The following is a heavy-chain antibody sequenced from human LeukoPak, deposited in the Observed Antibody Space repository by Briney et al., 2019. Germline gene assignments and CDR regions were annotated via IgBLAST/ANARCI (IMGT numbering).Heavy chain of an antibody. J-gene: IGHJ3*02. CDR3: ARADLAITMVRGVRFGAFDI. V-gene: IGHV3-30*02. CDR2: IRYDGSNK. CDR1: GFTFSSYG. D-gene: IGHD3-10*01. Sequence: GGSLRLSCAASGFTFSSYGMHWVRQAPGKGLEWVAFIRYDGSNKYYADSVKGRFTISRDNSKNTLYLQMNSLRAEDTAVYYCARADLAITMVRGVRFGAFDIWGQGTMVTVSS.